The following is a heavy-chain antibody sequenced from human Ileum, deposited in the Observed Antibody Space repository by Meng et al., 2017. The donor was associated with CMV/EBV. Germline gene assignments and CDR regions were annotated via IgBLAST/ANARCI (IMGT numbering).Heavy chain of an antibody. CDR1: GFAFSGYW. V-gene: IGHV3-74*01. D-gene: IGHD5-24*01. Sequence: VQLVESGGGLVQFGGSLRLSCVASGFAFSGYWMHWVRQVPGKGLMWLARIDSYGSDTFYADSVKGRFTISRDNARNTLYLHMNSLRVEDTAVYYCAKDHPLGRDGYNDYWGQGTLVTVSS. J-gene: IGHJ4*02. CDR2: IDSYGSDT. CDR3: AKDHPLGRDGYNDY.